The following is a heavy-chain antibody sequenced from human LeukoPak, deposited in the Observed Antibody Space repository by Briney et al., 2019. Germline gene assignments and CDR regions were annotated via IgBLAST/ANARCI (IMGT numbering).Heavy chain of an antibody. J-gene: IGHJ5*02. CDR2: IKQDGTEK. Sequence: GGSLRLSCAASGFTVSSTHMSWVRQAPGTGLEWVANIKQDGTEKYYVDSVKGRFTISRDNAENSLHLQMSSLRVEDTAVYYCVRDDFWSGYSRYNWFDPWGQGTLVTVSS. CDR3: VRDDFWSGYSRYNWFDP. D-gene: IGHD3-3*01. CDR1: GFTVSSTH. V-gene: IGHV3-7*01.